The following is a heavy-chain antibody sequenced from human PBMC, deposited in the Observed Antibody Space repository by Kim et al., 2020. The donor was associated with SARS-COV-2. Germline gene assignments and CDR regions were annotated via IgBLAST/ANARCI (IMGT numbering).Heavy chain of an antibody. D-gene: IGHD6-6*01. CDR3: AALRAARALDY. J-gene: IGHJ4*02. CDR2: ISSNGGST. CDR1: GFTFSSYA. V-gene: IGHV3-64*01. Sequence: GGSLRLSCAASGFTFSSYAMHWVRQAPGKGLEYVSAISSNGGSTYYANSVKGRFTISRDNSKNTLYLQMGSLRAEDMAVYYCAALRAARALDYWGQGTLVTVSS.